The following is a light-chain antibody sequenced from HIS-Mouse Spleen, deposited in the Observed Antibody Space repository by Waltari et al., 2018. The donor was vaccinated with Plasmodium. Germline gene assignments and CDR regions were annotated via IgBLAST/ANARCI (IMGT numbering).Light chain of an antibody. Sequence: SYELTQPPSVSVSPGQTARITCSGDALPKKYAYWYQQKSGQAPVRVIYEDSKRPSGIPYRFSGSSSGTMATLTISGAQVEDEADYYCYSTDSSGNHRVFGGGTKLTVL. CDR1: ALPKKY. V-gene: IGLV3-10*01. J-gene: IGLJ3*02. CDR3: YSTDSSGNHRV. CDR2: EDS.